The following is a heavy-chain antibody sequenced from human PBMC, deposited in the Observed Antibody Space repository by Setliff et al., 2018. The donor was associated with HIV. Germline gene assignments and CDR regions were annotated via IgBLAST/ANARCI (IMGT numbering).Heavy chain of an antibody. CDR2: IYYRGST. D-gene: IGHD1-20*01. Sequence: PSETLSLTCTISGGSISNGSYYWGWIRQPPGKGLEWIGTIYYRGSTYYNPSLKSRVTIFIDPSNKQFSLNLTAVTDADTGVYYCAKPEPVYNWKSAFDVWGQGTMVTVSS. CDR1: GGSISNGSYY. CDR3: AKPEPVYNWKSAFDV. J-gene: IGHJ3*01. V-gene: IGHV4-39*01.